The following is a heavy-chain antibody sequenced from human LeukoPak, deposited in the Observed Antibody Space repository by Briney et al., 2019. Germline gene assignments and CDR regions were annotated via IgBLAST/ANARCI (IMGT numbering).Heavy chain of an antibody. CDR3: ASPRGSYYYYMDV. CDR1: GFTFSDYY. Sequence: GGSLRLSCAASGFTFSDYYTSWIRQAPGKGLEWVSYISSSGSTIYYADSVKGRFTISRDKAKNSLYLQMNSLRAEDTAVYYCASPRGSYYYYMDVWGKGTTVTVSS. V-gene: IGHV3-11*01. J-gene: IGHJ6*03. D-gene: IGHD1-26*01. CDR2: ISSSGSTI.